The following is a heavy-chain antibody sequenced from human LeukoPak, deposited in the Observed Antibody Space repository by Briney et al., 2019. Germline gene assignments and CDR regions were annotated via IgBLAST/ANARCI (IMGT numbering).Heavy chain of an antibody. J-gene: IGHJ4*02. Sequence: PGRSLRLSCAASGFTFDDYAMHWVRQAPGNGLEWVSSISSSSSYIYYADSVKGRFTISRDNAKTSLYLQMNSLRAEDTAVYYCAGDLIRITIFGVVGYWGQGTLVTVSS. CDR2: ISSSSSYI. CDR3: AGDLIRITIFGVVGY. CDR1: GFTFDDYA. V-gene: IGHV3-21*01. D-gene: IGHD3-3*01.